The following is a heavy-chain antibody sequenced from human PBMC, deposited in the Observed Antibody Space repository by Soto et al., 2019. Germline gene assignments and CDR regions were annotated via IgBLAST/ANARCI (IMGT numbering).Heavy chain of an antibody. CDR1: GGSFSGYY. V-gene: IGHV4-34*01. D-gene: IGHD3-10*01. Sequence: SETLSLTCAVYGGSFSGYYWTWIRQPPGKGLEWIGEINHSGSTNYNPSLKSRVTISVDTSKNQFSLKLSSVTAADTAVYYCARKHRGPFDYWGQGTLVTVS. CDR2: INHSGST. J-gene: IGHJ4*02. CDR3: ARKHRGPFDY.